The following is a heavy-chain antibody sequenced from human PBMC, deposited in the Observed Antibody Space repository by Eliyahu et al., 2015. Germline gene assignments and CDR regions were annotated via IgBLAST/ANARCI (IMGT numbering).Heavy chain of an antibody. J-gene: IGHJ6*02. CDR1: GGTFSSHA. CDR3: AREIYYYDSSKGMDV. V-gene: IGHV1-69*01. D-gene: IGHD3-22*01. CDR2: IIPMYGST. Sequence: QVQLVQSGAEVKKPGSSXKVSXKASGGTFSSHAIXWVRQAPGQGPEWMGGIIPMYGSTDYAQEFQGRVTFTADAHTSTAYMELRSLRAEDTAVYYCAREIYYYDSSKGMDVWGQGTTVTVSS.